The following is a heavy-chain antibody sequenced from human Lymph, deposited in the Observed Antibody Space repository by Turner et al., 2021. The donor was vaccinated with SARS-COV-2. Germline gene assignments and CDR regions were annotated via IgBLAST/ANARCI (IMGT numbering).Heavy chain of an antibody. CDR2: ISYDGSNK. V-gene: IGHV3-30-3*01. D-gene: IGHD3-10*01. CDR3: ARDSSGSGTLDY. CDR1: GFHFNNYP. J-gene: IGHJ4*02. Sequence: QVQLVESGGGVVQPGRFLRLSCAASGFHFNNYPMHWVRQAPGKGLEWVAVISYDGSNKYYADSVKGRFTISRDNSKNTLYLQMNSLRAEDTAVYYCARDSSGSGTLDYWGQGTLVTVSS.